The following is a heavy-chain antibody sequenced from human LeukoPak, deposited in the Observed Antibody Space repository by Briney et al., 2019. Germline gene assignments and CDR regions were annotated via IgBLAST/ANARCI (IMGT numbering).Heavy chain of an antibody. Sequence: GGSLRLSCAASEFTFNSYAMSWVRQAPGKGLEWVSAISGSGGSTYYADSVKGRFTISRDNSKITLYLQMNSLRAEDTAVYYCASASRAVAAVRLDYWGQGTLVTVSS. CDR3: ASASRAVAAVRLDY. J-gene: IGHJ4*02. CDR2: ISGSGGST. CDR1: EFTFNSYA. V-gene: IGHV3-23*01. D-gene: IGHD6-19*01.